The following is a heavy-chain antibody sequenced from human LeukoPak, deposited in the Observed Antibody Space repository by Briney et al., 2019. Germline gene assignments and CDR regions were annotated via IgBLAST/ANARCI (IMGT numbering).Heavy chain of an antibody. CDR1: GFTFSSYG. CDR3: AKVMPPGRIRFYSYYMDV. Sequence: GGSLRLSCAASGFTFSSYGMHWVRQAPGKGLEWVAFIRYDGSNEYYADSVKGRFTISRDKSKNTLSQQMNGLRVEDTAVYYCAKVMPPGRIRFYSYYMDVWGKGTTVSVS. CDR2: IRYDGSNE. V-gene: IGHV3-30*02. D-gene: IGHD2-15*01. J-gene: IGHJ6*03.